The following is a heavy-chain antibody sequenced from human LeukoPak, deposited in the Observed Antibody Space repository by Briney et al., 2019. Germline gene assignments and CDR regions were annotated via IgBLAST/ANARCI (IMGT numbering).Heavy chain of an antibody. CDR1: GFTFSSYS. CDR3: ARAVSYTTVTTTYYYMDV. D-gene: IGHD4-11*01. V-gene: IGHV3-21*01. Sequence: GGSLRLSCAASGFTFSSYSMNWVRQAPGKGLEWVSFISGRSNYIYYADSVRGRFTISRDNAKNTLYLQMDSLRAEDTAVYYCARAVSYTTVTTTYYYMDVWGKGTTVTVSS. J-gene: IGHJ6*03. CDR2: ISGRSNYI.